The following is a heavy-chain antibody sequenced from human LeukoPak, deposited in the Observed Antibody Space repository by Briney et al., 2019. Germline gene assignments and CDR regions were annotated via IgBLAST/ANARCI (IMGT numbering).Heavy chain of an antibody. D-gene: IGHD3-22*01. J-gene: IGHJ3*02. CDR3: ASSYNYDSSGYYQGGAFDI. CDR2: INPEGSEK. Sequence: GGSLRLSCAVSGLTFSSSWMDWVRQAPGKGLEWVASINPEGSEKYSADSVKGRFTISRDNAKNSLYLQMDSLRAEDTAVYYCASSYNYDSSGYYQGGAFDIWGQGTMVTVSS. CDR1: GLTFSSSW. V-gene: IGHV3-7*03.